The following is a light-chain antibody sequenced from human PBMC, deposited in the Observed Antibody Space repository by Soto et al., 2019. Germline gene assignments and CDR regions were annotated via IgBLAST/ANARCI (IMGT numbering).Light chain of an antibody. V-gene: IGLV3-21*04. CDR2: YAS. CDR3: QVWDSSSDWV. Sequence: SYELTQPPSVSVAPGKTARITCGGNNIGSKSVHWYQQKPGQAPVLVISYASDRPSGIPERFSGSNSGNTATLTIGGVVAGDEADYYCQVWDSSSDWVFGGGTKLTVL. CDR1: NIGSKS. J-gene: IGLJ3*02.